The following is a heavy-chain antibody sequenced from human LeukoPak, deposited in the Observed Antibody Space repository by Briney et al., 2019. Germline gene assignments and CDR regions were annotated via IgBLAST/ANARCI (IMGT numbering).Heavy chain of an antibody. CDR3: AKDRGQIQLHAFDI. CDR1: GFTFSSYN. CDR2: ISYDGSYK. D-gene: IGHD5-18*01. J-gene: IGHJ3*02. V-gene: IGHV3-30*18. Sequence: GGSLRLSCAASGFTFSSYNMNWVRQAPGKGLEWVAVISYDGSYKYYADSVKGRFTISRDNSKNTLYLQMNSLRAEDTAVYYCAKDRGQIQLHAFDIWGQGTMVTVSS.